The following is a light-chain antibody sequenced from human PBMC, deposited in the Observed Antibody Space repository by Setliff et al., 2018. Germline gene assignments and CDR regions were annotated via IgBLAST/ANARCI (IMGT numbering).Light chain of an antibody. Sequence: QPVLTQPRSVSGSPGQSVTISCTGTSSDVGGYNSVSWYQQHPDKPPKLIIYDVSTRPSGVPDRFSGSKSGNTASLTISGLQAEDEADYYCCSYGGTLYVFGTGTKVTVL. V-gene: IGLV2-11*01. CDR2: DVS. J-gene: IGLJ1*01. CDR1: SSDVGGYNS. CDR3: CSYGGTLYV.